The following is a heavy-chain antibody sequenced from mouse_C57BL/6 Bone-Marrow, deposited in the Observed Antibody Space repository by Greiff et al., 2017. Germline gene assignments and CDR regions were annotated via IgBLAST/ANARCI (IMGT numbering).Heavy chain of an antibody. CDR3: AREGYGPWYFDV. J-gene: IGHJ1*03. Sequence: VQLQQPGAELVKPGASVKLSCKASGYTFTSYWMKWVKQRPGQGLEWIGEIDPSDSYTNYNQKFKGKATLTVDTSSSTAYMQLSSLTSEDSAVYYCAREGYGPWYFDVWGTGTTVTVSS. CDR2: IDPSDSYT. V-gene: IGHV1-50*01. D-gene: IGHD1-1*01. CDR1: GYTFTSYW.